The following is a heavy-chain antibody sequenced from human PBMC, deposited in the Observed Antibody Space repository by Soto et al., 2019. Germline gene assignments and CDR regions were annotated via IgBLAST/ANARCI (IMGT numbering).Heavy chain of an antibody. V-gene: IGHV3-23*01. CDR1: GFTFSSYA. J-gene: IGHJ4*02. Sequence: GSLRLSCAASGFTFSSYAMSWVRQAPGKGLEWVSAISGSGGSTYYADSVKGRFTISRDNSKNTLYLQMNSLRAEDTAVYYCAKGPLYDSSGYYYGYWGQGTLVTAPQ. CDR3: AKGPLYDSSGYYYGY. CDR2: ISGSGGST. D-gene: IGHD3-22*01.